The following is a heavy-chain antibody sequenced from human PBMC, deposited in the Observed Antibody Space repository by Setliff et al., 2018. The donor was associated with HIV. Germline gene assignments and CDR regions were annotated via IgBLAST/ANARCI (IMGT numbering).Heavy chain of an antibody. J-gene: IGHJ3*02. D-gene: IGHD3-10*01. CDR1: GYTFVNYG. V-gene: IGHV1-18*01. CDR3: ARAEFLGPESDFDI. Sequence: ASVKVSCKVSGYTFVNYGISWVRQAPGQGLEWMGWISAYNGHTNYARKFQGRVTITADKSTSTAYLELSSLTYDDTAIYYCARAEFLGPESDFDIWGQGTMVTVSS. CDR2: ISAYNGHT.